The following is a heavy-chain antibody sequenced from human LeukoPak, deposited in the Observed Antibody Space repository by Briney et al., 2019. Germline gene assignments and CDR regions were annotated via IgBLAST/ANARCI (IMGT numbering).Heavy chain of an antibody. V-gene: IGHV1-69*13. J-gene: IGHJ3*02. CDR1: GGTFSSYA. CDR2: VIPIFGTA. CDR3: ARESSSWYLDAFDI. D-gene: IGHD6-13*01. Sequence: GASVTLSCTASGGTFSSYANSWVRQAHGQGLELMGGVIPIFGTANYAQKFQGRVTITADESTSTAYMELSSLRSEDTAVYYCARESSSWYLDAFDIWGQGTMVTVSS.